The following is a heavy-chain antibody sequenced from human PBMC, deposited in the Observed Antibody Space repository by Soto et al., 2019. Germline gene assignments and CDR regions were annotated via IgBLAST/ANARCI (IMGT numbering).Heavy chain of an antibody. V-gene: IGHV3-66*01. CDR2: IYSGGST. Sequence: GGSLRLSCAASGFTVSSNYMSWVRQAPGKGLEWVSVIYSGGSTYYADSVKGRFTISRDNSKNTLYLQMNSLRAEDTAVYYCASGPVATEYCSGGSCYSLGFDYWGQGTLVTVSS. CDR3: ASGPVATEYCSGGSCYSLGFDY. CDR1: GFTVSSNY. D-gene: IGHD2-15*01. J-gene: IGHJ4*02.